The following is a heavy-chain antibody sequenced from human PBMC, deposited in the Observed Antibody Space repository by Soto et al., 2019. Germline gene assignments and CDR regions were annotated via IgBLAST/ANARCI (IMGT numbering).Heavy chain of an antibody. J-gene: IGHJ5*02. D-gene: IGHD1-20*01. CDR2: IRNKAKNYAT. V-gene: IGHV3-73*01. CDR1: GFIFSGSA. CDR3: IRQDISGTTRFDP. Sequence: EVQLVESGGGLVQPGGSLKLSCAASGFIFSGSAVHWVRQPSGEGLEWVGRIRNKAKNYATTYGASVQGRFTISRDDSKNTAYLQMNSLKTEDTAVYYGIRQDISGTTRFDPWGQGTLVTVSS.